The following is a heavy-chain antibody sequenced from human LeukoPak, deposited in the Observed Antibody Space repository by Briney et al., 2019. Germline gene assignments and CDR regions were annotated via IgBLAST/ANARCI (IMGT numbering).Heavy chain of an antibody. Sequence: GGSLRLSCAASGFTFSSYGMHWVRQAPGKGLEWVAFIRYDGSNKYYADSVKGRFTISRDNSKNTLYLQMNSLRAEDTAVYYCAKEFPYYYGSGSPGYWGQGTLVTVSS. V-gene: IGHV3-30*02. J-gene: IGHJ4*02. CDR2: IRYDGSNK. CDR3: AKEFPYYYGSGSPGY. D-gene: IGHD3-10*01. CDR1: GFTFSSYG.